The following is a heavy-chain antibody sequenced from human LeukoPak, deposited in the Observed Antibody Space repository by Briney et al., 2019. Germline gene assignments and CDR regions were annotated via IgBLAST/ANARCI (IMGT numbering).Heavy chain of an antibody. Sequence: SVKVSCKVSGGTFSSYTISWVRQAPGQGLEWMGRIIPILGIANYAQKFQGRVTITADKSTSTAYMELSSLRSEDTAVYYCASGLRFLEWLPVDYWGQGTLVTVSS. D-gene: IGHD3-3*01. J-gene: IGHJ4*02. CDR3: ASGLRFLEWLPVDY. CDR1: GGTFSSYT. V-gene: IGHV1-69*02. CDR2: IIPILGIA.